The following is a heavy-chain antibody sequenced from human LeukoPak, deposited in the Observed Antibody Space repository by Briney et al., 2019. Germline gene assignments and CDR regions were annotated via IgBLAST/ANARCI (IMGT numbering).Heavy chain of an antibody. J-gene: IGHJ6*02. V-gene: IGHV1-8*01. CDR1: GYTFTSYD. D-gene: IGHD4-11*01. CDR2: MNPNSGNT. Sequence: ASVKLSCKASGYTFTSYDINWVRQAPGQGLEWMGWMNPNSGNTGYAQKFQGRVTMTRNTSISTAYMELSSLRSEDTAVYYCARAATTAPYYYYYYGMAVWGQGTTVTVSS. CDR3: ARAATTAPYYYYYYGMAV.